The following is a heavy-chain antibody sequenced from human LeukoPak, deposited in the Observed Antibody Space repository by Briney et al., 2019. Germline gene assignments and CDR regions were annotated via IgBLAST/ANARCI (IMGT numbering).Heavy chain of an antibody. V-gene: IGHV6-1*01. CDR2: TYYMSKWNN. Sequence: SQTLSHPCAISGDRASSNRATWNWIRQSPSRGLEWLGRTYYMSKWNNDYAVSVKSRITINPDTSKNQFSLQLKSVTPEDTAVYYCAREVNTVLGRWGQGNLVTVSS. D-gene: IGHD3-10*01. CDR1: GDRASSNRAT. CDR3: AREVNTVLGR. J-gene: IGHJ4*02.